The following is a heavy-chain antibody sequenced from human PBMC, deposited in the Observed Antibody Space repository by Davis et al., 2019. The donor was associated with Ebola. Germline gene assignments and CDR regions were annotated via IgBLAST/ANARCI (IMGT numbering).Heavy chain of an antibody. Sequence: PSETLSLTCTVSGYSISSGYYWGWIRQPPGKGLEWIGSIYHSGSTYYNPSLKSRVTISVDTSKNQFSLKLSSVTAADTAVYYCARAYGGNSQGYDYWGQGTLVTVSS. CDR3: ARAYGGNSQGYDY. D-gene: IGHD4-23*01. V-gene: IGHV4-38-2*02. CDR2: IYHSGST. J-gene: IGHJ4*02. CDR1: GYSISSGYY.